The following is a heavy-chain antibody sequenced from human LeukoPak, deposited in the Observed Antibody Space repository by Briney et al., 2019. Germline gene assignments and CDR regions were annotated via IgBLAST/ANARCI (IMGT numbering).Heavy chain of an antibody. CDR3: ARVAGGYNLFDY. CDR1: GFTFSSYS. Sequence: GGSLRVSCAASGFTFSSYSMNWVRQAPGKGLEWVSSISSSSSYIYYADSVKGRFTISRDNAKNSLYLQMNSLRAEDTAVYYCARVAGGYNLFDYWGRGALVTVSS. CDR2: ISSSSSYI. J-gene: IGHJ4*02. D-gene: IGHD5-24*01. V-gene: IGHV3-21*01.